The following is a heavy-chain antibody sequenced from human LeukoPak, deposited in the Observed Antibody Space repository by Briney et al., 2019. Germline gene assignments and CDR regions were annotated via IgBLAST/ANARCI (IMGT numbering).Heavy chain of an antibody. CDR1: GFTFDDYG. CDR2: INWIGGST. V-gene: IGHV3-20*04. D-gene: IGHD3-10*01. CDR3: ARYYDYGSGSYTFDY. Sequence: PGGSLRLSCAASGFTFDDYGMSWVRQARGKGLEWVSGINWIGGSTGYADSVKGRFIISRDNAKNSLYLQMNSLRAEDTALYYCARYYDYGSGSYTFDYWGQGTLVTVSS. J-gene: IGHJ4*02.